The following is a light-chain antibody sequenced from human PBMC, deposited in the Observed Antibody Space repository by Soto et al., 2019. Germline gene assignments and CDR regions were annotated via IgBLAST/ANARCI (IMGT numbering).Light chain of an antibody. CDR3: MQSLQTPWT. Sequence: DIVMTQSPLSLPVTPGEPASIYCRSSQTLLESNGYNYLDWYLQKPGQSPQLLISLGSDRASGLPDRFSGSGSGTDFILKNSRVEAEDVGVYYCMQSLQTPWTFGQGTNVGIK. V-gene: IGKV2-28*01. CDR1: QTLLESNGYNY. CDR2: LGS. J-gene: IGKJ1*01.